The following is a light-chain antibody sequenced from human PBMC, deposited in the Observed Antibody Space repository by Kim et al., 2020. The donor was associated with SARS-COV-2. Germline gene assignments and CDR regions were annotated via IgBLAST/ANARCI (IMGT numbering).Light chain of an antibody. CDR1: NIGSKS. CDR3: QVWDSSSDLVV. J-gene: IGLJ2*01. Sequence: SYELTQTPSVSVAPGKTARITCGGNNIGSKSVHWHQQKPGQAPVLVIYYDSDRPSGSPERFSGSNSGNTATLTISRVEAGDEADYYCQVWDSSSDLVVFGGGTQLTVL. V-gene: IGLV3-21*04. CDR2: YDS.